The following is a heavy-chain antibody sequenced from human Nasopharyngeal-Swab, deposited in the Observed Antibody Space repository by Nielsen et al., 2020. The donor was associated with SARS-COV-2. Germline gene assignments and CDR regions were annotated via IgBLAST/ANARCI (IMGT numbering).Heavy chain of an antibody. Sequence: GESLKISCAASGFTFSSYWMSWVRQAPGKGLEWVANIKQDGSEKYYVDSVKGRFTISRDNAKNSLYLQMNSLRAEYTAVYYCARDGVSSHLTPAIALPIYYYYFMDVWGQGTTVTVSS. V-gene: IGHV3-7*03. J-gene: IGHJ6*02. CDR3: ARDGVSSHLTPAIALPIYYYYFMDV. CDR2: IKQDGSEK. CDR1: GFTFSSYW. D-gene: IGHD4-23*01.